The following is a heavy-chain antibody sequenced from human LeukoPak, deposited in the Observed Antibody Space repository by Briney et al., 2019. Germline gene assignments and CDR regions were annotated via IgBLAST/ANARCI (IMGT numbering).Heavy chain of an antibody. CDR3: ARDGAVYCSGGSCYWLGYYYYYMDV. Sequence: SETLSLTCAVYGGSFSGYHWSWIRQPPGKGLEWIGQINHSGSTNYNPSLKSRVTMSVDTSKNQFSLKLSSVTAADTAVYYCARDGAVYCSGGSCYWLGYYYYYMDVWGKGTTVTVSS. CDR2: INHSGST. CDR1: GGSFSGYH. J-gene: IGHJ6*03. V-gene: IGHV4-34*01. D-gene: IGHD2-15*01.